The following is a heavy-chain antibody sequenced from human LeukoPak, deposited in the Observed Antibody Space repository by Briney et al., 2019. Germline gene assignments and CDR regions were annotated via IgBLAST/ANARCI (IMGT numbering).Heavy chain of an antibody. CDR2: VNTDESRT. CDR1: GFTFSNYW. J-gene: IGHJ4*02. V-gene: IGHV3-74*01. CDR3: ARGASGSYYVDY. D-gene: IGHD1-26*01. Sequence: GGSLRLSCEGSGFTFSNYWMHWVRQAPGKGLVWVSRVNTDESRTNYADSVKGRFTISRDNAKNTVYLQMNSLRAEDTAVYYCARGASGSYYVDYWGQGILVTVSS.